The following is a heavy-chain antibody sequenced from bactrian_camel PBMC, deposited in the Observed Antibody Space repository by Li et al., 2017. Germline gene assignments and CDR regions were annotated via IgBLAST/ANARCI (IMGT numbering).Heavy chain of an antibody. V-gene: IGHV3S7*01. J-gene: IGHJ4*01. D-gene: IGHD3*01. CDR1: GFKFNETA. CDR2: INLDGTVP. Sequence: HVQLVESGGGLVQPGGSLRLSCVGSGFKFNETAMSWIRQNPGKGLEWVSSINLDGTVPYYADSVKGRFTISRDSAQNTLYLQMNSLKPEDTAMYYCAAMRGGWCSLRKYQANYWGQGTQVTVS. CDR3: AAMRGGWCSLRKYQANY.